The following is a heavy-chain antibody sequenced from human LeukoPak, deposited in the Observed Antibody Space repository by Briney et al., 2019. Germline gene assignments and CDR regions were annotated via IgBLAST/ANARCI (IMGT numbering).Heavy chain of an antibody. V-gene: IGHV4-59*01. Sequence: SETLSLTCTVSGGSISSYYWSWIRQPPGKGLEWIEYIYYSGSTNYNPSLKSRVTISVDTSKNQFSLKLSSVTAADTAVYYCARGSVNYDILTGYYNNWFDPWGQGTLVTVSS. J-gene: IGHJ5*02. D-gene: IGHD3-9*01. CDR1: GGSISSYY. CDR3: ARGSVNYDILTGYYNNWFDP. CDR2: IYYSGST.